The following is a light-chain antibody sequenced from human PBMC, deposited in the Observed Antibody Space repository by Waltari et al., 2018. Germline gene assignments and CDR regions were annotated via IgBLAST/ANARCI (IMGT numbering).Light chain of an antibody. J-gene: IGLJ2*01. CDR3: CSYAGSFTLL. Sequence: QSALTQPRSVSGSPGQSVTISCTGTSSNVGGYNYVSWYQQHPGKAPNLMIYDTTQRPPGVPDRFSGSKSGNTASLTISGLQADDEADYYCCSYAGSFTLLFGGGTRVTVL. CDR2: DTT. CDR1: SSNVGGYNY. V-gene: IGLV2-11*01.